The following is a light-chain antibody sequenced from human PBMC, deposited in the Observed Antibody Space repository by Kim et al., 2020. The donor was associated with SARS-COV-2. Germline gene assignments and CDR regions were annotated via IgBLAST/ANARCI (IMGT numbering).Light chain of an antibody. CDR1: SGHSKYA. Sequence: SYTLTCTLSSGHSKYAIAWHQQQPQKGPRYLMKLNSDGSHNKGDGIPDRFSGSSSGAERYLIISSLQSEDEADYYCQTWGTGIWVFGGGTQLTVL. CDR2: LNSDGSH. CDR3: QTWGTGIWV. V-gene: IGLV4-69*01. J-gene: IGLJ3*02.